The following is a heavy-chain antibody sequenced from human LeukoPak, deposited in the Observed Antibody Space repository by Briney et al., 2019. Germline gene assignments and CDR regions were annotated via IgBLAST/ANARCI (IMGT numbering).Heavy chain of an antibody. CDR3: ARGLRYFDWLTDYYYMDV. CDR2: IYYSGST. D-gene: IGHD3-9*01. J-gene: IGHJ6*03. Sequence: PSETLSLSCTVSGGSISSSSYYWGWIRQPPGKGLEWIGSIYYSGSTYYNPSLKSRVTISVDTSKNQFSLKLSSVTAADTAVYYCARGLRYFDWLTDYYYMDVWGKGTTVTVSS. CDR1: GGSISSSSYY. V-gene: IGHV4-39*07.